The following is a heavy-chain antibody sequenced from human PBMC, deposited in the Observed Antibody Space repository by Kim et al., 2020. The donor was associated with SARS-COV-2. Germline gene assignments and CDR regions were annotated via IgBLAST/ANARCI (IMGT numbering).Heavy chain of an antibody. V-gene: IGHV3-30*18. CDR2: ISYDGSNK. CDR1: GFTFSSYG. D-gene: IGHD6-19*01. CDR3: AKDHGQWLAYFDY. J-gene: IGHJ4*02. Sequence: GGSLRLSCAASGFTFSSYGMHWVRQAPGKGLEWVAVISYDGSNKYYADSVKGRFTISRDNSKNTLYLQMNSLRAEDTAVYYCAKDHGQWLAYFDYWGQGT.